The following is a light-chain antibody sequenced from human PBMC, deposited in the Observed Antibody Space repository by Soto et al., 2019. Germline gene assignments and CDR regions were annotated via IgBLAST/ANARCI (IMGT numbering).Light chain of an antibody. J-gene: IGKJ5*01. CDR2: AAS. Sequence: AIRMTQSPSSFSASTGDRVTITCRASQGISSYLAWYQQKPGKAPNLLIYAASTLQSGVPSRFSVSGSGTEFTLTISSLLPEDGATYHGQQLNSFPFTFGQGTRLEIK. V-gene: IGKV1-8*01. CDR3: QQLNSFPFT. CDR1: QGISSY.